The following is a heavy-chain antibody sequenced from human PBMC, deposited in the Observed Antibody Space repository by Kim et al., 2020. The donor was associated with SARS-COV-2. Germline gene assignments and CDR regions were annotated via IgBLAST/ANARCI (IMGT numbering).Heavy chain of an antibody. CDR2: IGVYNGKT. Sequence: ASVKVSCKASGYTFSSDGITWVRQAPGQGLEWMGWIGVYNGKTNYAQKFQGRVTMTTDTSTSTAYMEVRSLRSDDTAVYSCARDPGSGPIPNWGRGTLVIVSS. CDR3: ARDPGSGPIPN. V-gene: IGHV1-18*04. J-gene: IGHJ4*02. D-gene: IGHD6-19*01. CDR1: GYTFSSDG.